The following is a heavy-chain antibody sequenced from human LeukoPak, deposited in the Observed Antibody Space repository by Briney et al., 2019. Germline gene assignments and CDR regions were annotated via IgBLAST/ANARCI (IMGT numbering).Heavy chain of an antibody. CDR3: ARDYGEGGYYFDY. V-gene: IGHV3-48*03. CDR2: ISSSGDTT. CDR1: GFTFSSYE. J-gene: IGHJ4*02. Sequence: PGGPLRLSCAASGFTFSSYEMNWVRQAPGKGLEWVSCISSSGDTTYYADSVKGRFTISRDNAKNTLYLQMNSLRAEDTAVYYCARDYGEGGYYFDYWGRGTLVTVSS. D-gene: IGHD4-17*01.